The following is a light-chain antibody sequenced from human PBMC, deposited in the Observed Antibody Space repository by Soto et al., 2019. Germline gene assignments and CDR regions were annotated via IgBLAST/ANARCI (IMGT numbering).Light chain of an antibody. J-gene: IGKJ2*01. CDR3: QQYYSYPYT. CDR1: QGISSY. V-gene: IGKV1-8*01. CDR2: AAS. Sequence: AIRMTQSPSSFSASTGDRVTITCRASQGISSYLAWYQQKPGKAPKLLIYAASTLQSGVPSRFSGSGSGTEFTLTISCLQSDDFAAYYCQQYYSYPYTFGLGTKLEIK.